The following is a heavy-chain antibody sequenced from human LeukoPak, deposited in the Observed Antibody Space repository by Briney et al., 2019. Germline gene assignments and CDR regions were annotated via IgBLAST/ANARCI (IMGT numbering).Heavy chain of an antibody. D-gene: IGHD6-13*01. Sequence: GESLKISCKGSGYSFTSYWIGWVRQMPGKGLEWMGIIYPGDSDTRYSPSFQGQVTISADKSISTAYLQWSSLKASDTAMYYCARRYSSSWYVEAGTGFDPWGQGTLVTVSS. CDR2: IYPGDSDT. CDR1: GYSFTSYW. J-gene: IGHJ5*02. CDR3: ARRYSSSWYVEAGTGFDP. V-gene: IGHV5-51*01.